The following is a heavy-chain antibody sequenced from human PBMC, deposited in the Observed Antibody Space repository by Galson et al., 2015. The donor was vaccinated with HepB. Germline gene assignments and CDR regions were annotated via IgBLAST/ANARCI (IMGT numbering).Heavy chain of an antibody. CDR2: IWYDGSQK. Sequence: SLRLSCATSGFPFSDYGMYWVRQASGKGLEWLAVIWYDGSQKFHEDSVEGRFTISRDNSENMLFLQMDSLRVDDTAVYFCVRDSGLYGLDVWGQGTRVTVSS. D-gene: IGHD6-19*01. CDR1: GFPFSDYG. CDR3: VRDSGLYGLDV. J-gene: IGHJ6*02. V-gene: IGHV3-33*07.